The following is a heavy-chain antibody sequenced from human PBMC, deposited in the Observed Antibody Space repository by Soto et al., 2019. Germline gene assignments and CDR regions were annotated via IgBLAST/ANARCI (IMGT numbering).Heavy chain of an antibody. J-gene: IGHJ6*01. Sequence: SETLSVTCTVSGGSIISSSYYCVWIRQPPWNGLELIGSIYYSGSTYYNPSLKSRVTISVDTSKNQFSLKLSSVTAADTAVYYCATVGYCSGGSCAGDYYYYGMDVWGQGTTVTVSS. CDR1: GGSIISSSYY. CDR3: ATVGYCSGGSCAGDYYYYGMDV. CDR2: IYYSGST. D-gene: IGHD2-15*01. V-gene: IGHV4-39*01.